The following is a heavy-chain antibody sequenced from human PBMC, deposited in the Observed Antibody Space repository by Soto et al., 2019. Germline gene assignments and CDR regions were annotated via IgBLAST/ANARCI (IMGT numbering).Heavy chain of an antibody. CDR1: GFTFSSYA. D-gene: IGHD1-1*01. Sequence: GGSLRLSCAASGFTFSSYAMSWVRQATGKGLEWMGGFDPEDGETIYAQKFQGRVTMTEDTSTDTAYMELSSLRSEDTAVYYCATARTGTGYYYYMDVWGKGTTVTVSS. V-gene: IGHV1-24*01. J-gene: IGHJ6*03. CDR3: ATARTGTGYYYYMDV. CDR2: FDPEDGET.